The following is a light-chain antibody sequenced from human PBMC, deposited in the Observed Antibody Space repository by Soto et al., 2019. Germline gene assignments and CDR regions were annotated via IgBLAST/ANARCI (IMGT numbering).Light chain of an antibody. CDR3: AAWDDSLNGGV. Sequence: QSVLTQPPSASGTPGQRVTISCSGSSSNIGSNTGNWYQHLPGTAPKLLMYSNNQRPSGVPDRFSGSKSGTSASLAISGLQSEDEADYYCAAWDDSLNGGVFGGGTKLTVL. CDR1: SSNIGSNT. V-gene: IGLV1-44*01. CDR2: SNN. J-gene: IGLJ3*02.